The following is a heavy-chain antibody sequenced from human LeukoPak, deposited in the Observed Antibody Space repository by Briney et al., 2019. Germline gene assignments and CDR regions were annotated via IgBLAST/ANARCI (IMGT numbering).Heavy chain of an antibody. V-gene: IGHV4-39*07. D-gene: IGHD3-3*01. CDR1: GGSISSSTYF. J-gene: IGHJ5*02. CDR2: IYYSGST. Sequence: PSETLSLTCTVSGGSISSSTYFWGWIRQPPGNGLEWIGTIYYSGSTYYNPSLKSRVTISVDSSKNQFSLRLSSVTAADTAVYYCARVRTISLFDPWGQGTLVTVSS. CDR3: ARVRTISLFDP.